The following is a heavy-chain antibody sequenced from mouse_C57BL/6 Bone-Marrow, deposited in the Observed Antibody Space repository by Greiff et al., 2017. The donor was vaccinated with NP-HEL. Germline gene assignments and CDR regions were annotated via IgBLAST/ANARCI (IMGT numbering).Heavy chain of an antibody. CDR3: AREGGYDYDGGLYFDY. D-gene: IGHD2-4*01. V-gene: IGHV1-69*01. CDR1: GYTFTRYW. J-gene: IGHJ2*01. CDR2: IDPSDSYT. Sequence: QVQLQQPGAELVMPGASVKLSCKASGYTFTRYWMHWVKQRPGQGLEWIGEIDPSDSYTNYNQKFKGKSTLTVDKSSSTAYMQLSSLTSEDSAVYYSAREGGYDYDGGLYFDYWGQGTTLTVSS.